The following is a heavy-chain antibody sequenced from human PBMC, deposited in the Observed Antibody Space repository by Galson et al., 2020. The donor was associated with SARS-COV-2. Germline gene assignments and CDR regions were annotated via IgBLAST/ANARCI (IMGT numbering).Heavy chain of an antibody. CDR3: RQFALGAVPIDY. CDR2: VFITGTT. D-gene: IGHD6-19*01. Sequence: SETLSLTCTVSGGYMNSGSYYWNWIRQPAGQGLEWIGHVFITGTTNYNPSLKSRATISLDTSKNQFSLKLTSVTAADTAVYYCRQFALGAVPIDYWGQGTLVTVSS. CDR1: GGYMNSGSYY. V-gene: IGHV4-61*09. J-gene: IGHJ4*02.